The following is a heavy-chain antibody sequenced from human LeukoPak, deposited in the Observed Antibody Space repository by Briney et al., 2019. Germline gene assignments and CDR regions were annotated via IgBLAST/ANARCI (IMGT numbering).Heavy chain of an antibody. J-gene: IGHJ4*02. CDR3: ARGSTYYDSSGQVPFDY. Sequence: GGSLRLSCAASGFSFNRYSMNWVRQAPGKGLEWGSYISGSSSTIYYADSVKGRFTISRDNGKNTLYLQMNSLRAKDTAVYYCARGSTYYDSSGQVPFDYWGQGTLVTVSS. V-gene: IGHV3-48*01. CDR1: GFSFNRYS. D-gene: IGHD3-22*01. CDR2: ISGSSSTI.